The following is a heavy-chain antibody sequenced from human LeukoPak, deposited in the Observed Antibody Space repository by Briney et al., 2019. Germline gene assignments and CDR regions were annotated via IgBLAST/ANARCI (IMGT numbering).Heavy chain of an antibody. CDR2: IKSKTDGGTT. Sequence: GGSPRLSCAASGFTFSNAWMSWVRQAPGKGLEWVGRIKSKTDGGTTDYAAPVKGRFTISRDDSKNTLYLQMNSLRAEDTALYYCARRGFGFSDCWGQGTLVTVSS. CDR3: ARRGFGFSDC. D-gene: IGHD3-3*01. V-gene: IGHV3-15*01. J-gene: IGHJ4*02. CDR1: GFTFSNAW.